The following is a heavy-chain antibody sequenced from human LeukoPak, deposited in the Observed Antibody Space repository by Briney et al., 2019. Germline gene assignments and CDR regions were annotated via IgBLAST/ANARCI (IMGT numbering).Heavy chain of an antibody. V-gene: IGHV1-18*01. J-gene: IGHJ6*02. Sequence: ASVKVSCKASGYTFNSYGISWVRQAPGQXLEWMGWISPYRGDTEYAQRIQGRVSMTTDTSTSTAYMELRSLRSDDTAVYYCARQVLIVGGRYGMDVWGQGTTVTVSS. D-gene: IGHD3-22*01. CDR1: GYTFNSYG. CDR3: ARQVLIVGGRYGMDV. CDR2: ISPYRGDT.